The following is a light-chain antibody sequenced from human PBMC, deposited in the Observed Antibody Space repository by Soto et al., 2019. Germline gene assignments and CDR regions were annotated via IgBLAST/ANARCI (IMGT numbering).Light chain of an antibody. CDR3: SSYISSSNLV. J-gene: IGLJ1*01. CDR1: SSDVGAYNY. V-gene: IGLV2-14*01. CDR2: EVS. Sequence: LTQPASVSGPPGQSITISCTGTSSDVGAYNYVSWYQQHPGKAPKLMIYEVSNRPSGVSNRFSGSKSGNTASLTISGLQAEDEADYYCSSYISSSNLVLGNGTKVTVL.